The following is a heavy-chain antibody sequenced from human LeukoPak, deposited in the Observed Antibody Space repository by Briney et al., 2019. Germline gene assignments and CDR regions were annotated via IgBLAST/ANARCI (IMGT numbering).Heavy chain of an antibody. CDR3: ARESLGALWFGELLEDY. J-gene: IGHJ4*02. D-gene: IGHD3-10*01. V-gene: IGHV4-34*01. CDR1: GGSFSGYY. CDR2: INHSGST. Sequence: PSETLSLTCAVYGGSFSGYYWSWIRQPPGKGLEWIGEINHSGSTNYNPSLKSRVTISVDTSKNQFSLKLSSVTAADTAVYYCARESLGALWFGELLEDYWGQGTLVTVSS.